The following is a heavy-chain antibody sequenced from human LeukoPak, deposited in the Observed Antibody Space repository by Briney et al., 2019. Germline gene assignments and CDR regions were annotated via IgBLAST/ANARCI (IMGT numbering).Heavy chain of an antibody. J-gene: IGHJ4*02. CDR3: TTKGPYYGSGSYYRGLDY. CDR2: IKSKTDGGTT. Sequence: GGSLRLSCAASGFTFNDAWMNWVRQAPGKGLECVGRIKSKTDGGTTDYAAPVKGRFTISRDDSKNTLYLQMNSLKTEDTAVYYCTTKGPYYGSGSYYRGLDYWGQGTLVTVSS. V-gene: IGHV3-15*01. D-gene: IGHD3-10*01. CDR1: GFTFNDAW.